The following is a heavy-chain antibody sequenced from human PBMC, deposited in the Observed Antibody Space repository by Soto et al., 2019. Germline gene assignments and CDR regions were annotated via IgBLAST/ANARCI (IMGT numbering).Heavy chain of an antibody. J-gene: IGHJ4*02. CDR3: AKGGCSAGSCYSRHLFGY. CDR2: ISSGGDNI. CDR1: GFTFSSYA. Sequence: PGGSLRLSCAASGFTFSSYAMSWVRQAPGKGLEWVSTISSGGDNIYYADSVKGRFTISRDISKNALHLQVNSLRAEDTAVYYCAKGGCSAGSCYSRHLFGYWGQGTLVTVSS. V-gene: IGHV3-23*01. D-gene: IGHD2-15*01.